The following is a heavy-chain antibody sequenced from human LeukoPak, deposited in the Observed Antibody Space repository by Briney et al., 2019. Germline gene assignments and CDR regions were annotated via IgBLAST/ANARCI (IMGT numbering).Heavy chain of an antibody. J-gene: IGHJ4*02. Sequence: GGSLTLSCAASGFAFSDFWMSWVRQAPGKGLEWVANIRHDGNAKNYVPSVRGRFTISRDNAKNSLYLQLNSLKTEDTAVYYCVRVVTTSSGWYHFDNWGQGTLVTVSS. V-gene: IGHV3-7*03. CDR1: GFAFSDFW. CDR2: IRHDGNAK. D-gene: IGHD6-13*01. CDR3: VRVVTTSSGWYHFDN.